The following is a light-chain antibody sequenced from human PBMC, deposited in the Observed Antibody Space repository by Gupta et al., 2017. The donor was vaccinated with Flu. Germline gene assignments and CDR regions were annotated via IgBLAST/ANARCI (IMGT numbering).Light chain of an antibody. Sequence: EMTHSPDSLPVSLGERATINCRSSQSLLYSSKNKNYLAWYQQKPGQSPKLLFYWASTREAGVLDRFSGRVSGTDFTLTMSSLQAEDVAVYFCQQYYSFPYTFGQGTKLEIK. CDR1: QSLLYSSKNKNY. CDR2: WAS. J-gene: IGKJ2*01. V-gene: IGKV4-1*01. CDR3: QQYYSFPYT.